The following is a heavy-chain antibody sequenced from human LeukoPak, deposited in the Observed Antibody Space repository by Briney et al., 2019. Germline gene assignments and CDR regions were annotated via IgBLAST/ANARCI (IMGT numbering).Heavy chain of an antibody. CDR3: ARQRGAVALKRGYYYMDV. D-gene: IGHD6-25*01. Sequence: PSETLSLTCAVYGGSFSGYYWSWIRQPPGKGLEWIGEINHSGSTNYNPSLKSRVTISVDTSKNQFSLKLSSVTAADTAVYYCARQRGAVALKRGYYYMDVWGKGTTVTISS. CDR1: GGSFSGYY. J-gene: IGHJ6*03. CDR2: INHSGST. V-gene: IGHV4-34*01.